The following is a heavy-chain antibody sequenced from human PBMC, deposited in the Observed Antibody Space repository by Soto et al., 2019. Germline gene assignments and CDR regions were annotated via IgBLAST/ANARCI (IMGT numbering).Heavy chain of an antibody. D-gene: IGHD2-21*01. Sequence: EAQLLESGGDLVQPGGSLRLSCAASGFTFADYGMNWVRQIPGKGLAWVASVSGNGANTYYADPVKGRFTISRDNAKNSLYLQVNSLRAEDTAVYYCSRGGGGGLFDLWGQGTFVTVSS. CDR2: VSGNGANT. J-gene: IGHJ5*02. CDR1: GFTFADYG. V-gene: IGHV3-23*01. CDR3: SRGGGGGLFDL.